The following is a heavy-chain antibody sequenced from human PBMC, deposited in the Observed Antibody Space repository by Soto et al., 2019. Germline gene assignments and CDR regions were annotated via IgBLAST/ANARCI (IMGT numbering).Heavy chain of an antibody. CDR2: INPSGGST. V-gene: IGHV1-46*01. J-gene: IGHJ5*02. D-gene: IGHD6-13*01. CDR1: GYTFTSYY. Sequence: ASVKVSCKASGYTFTSYYMHWVRQAPGQGLEWMGIINPSGGSTSYAQKFQGRVTMTRDTSTSTVYMELSSLRSEDTAVYYCAKVGRAAAGTRGWIDPSGQATLVTVSS. CDR3: AKVGRAAAGTRGWIDP.